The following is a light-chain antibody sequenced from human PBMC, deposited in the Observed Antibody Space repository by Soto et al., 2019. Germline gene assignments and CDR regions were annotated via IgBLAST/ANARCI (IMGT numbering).Light chain of an antibody. CDR1: QTVLSSY. CDR3: QQYGNPPQT. Sequence: EIVLTQSPGTLSLSPGEAVTLSCRASQTVLSSYVAWYQQKPGQPPRLLIYGASSRATGIPDRFSGSGSGTDFTLTISRLEPEDFAVFYCQQYGNPPQTFGQGTRVEV. J-gene: IGKJ1*01. CDR2: GAS. V-gene: IGKV3-20*01.